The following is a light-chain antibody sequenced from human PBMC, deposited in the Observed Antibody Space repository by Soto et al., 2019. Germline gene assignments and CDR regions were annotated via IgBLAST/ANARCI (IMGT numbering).Light chain of an antibody. CDR3: QQRSDWPLT. CDR1: QSITTD. J-gene: IGKJ4*01. V-gene: IGKV3-11*01. CDR2: EAS. Sequence: IVMTRSPAALSLSPGERATLSCRASQSITTDLAWYQQKNGQAPRLLIYEASNRATGIPARFSGSGSGTDFNLTISSLETEDFAVYYCQQRSDWPLTFGGGTKVDTK.